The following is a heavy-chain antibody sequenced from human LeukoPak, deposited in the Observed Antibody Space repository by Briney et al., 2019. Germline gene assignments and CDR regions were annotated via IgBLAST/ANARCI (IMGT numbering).Heavy chain of an antibody. CDR2: IIPILGIA. J-gene: IGHJ4*02. D-gene: IGHD6-6*01. CDR3: ARGASIADHLLDY. V-gene: IGHV1-69*04. Sequence: SVKVSCKASGYTFTTYDINWVRQATGQGLEWMGRIIPILGIANYAQKFQGRVTITADKSTSTAYMELSSLRSEDTAVYYCARGASIADHLLDYWGQGTLVTVSS. CDR1: GYTFTTYD.